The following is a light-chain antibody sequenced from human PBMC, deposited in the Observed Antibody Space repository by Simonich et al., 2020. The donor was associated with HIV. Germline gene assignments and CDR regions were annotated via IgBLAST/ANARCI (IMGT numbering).Light chain of an antibody. Sequence: DIVMTQSPDSLAVSLGERATINSKSSQSVLYSSNNKNYLAWYQQKPGHPPNLLIYWSSTRESVVPDRFSASGAGTDFTHTISSLQAEAVAIYYCQQYYSTPPTFGQGTKVEIK. V-gene: IGKV4-1*01. CDR1: QSVLYSSNNKNY. J-gene: IGKJ1*01. CDR2: WSS. CDR3: QQYYSTPPT.